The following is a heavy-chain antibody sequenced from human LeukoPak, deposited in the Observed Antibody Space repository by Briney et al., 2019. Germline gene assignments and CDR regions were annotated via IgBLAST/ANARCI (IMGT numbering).Heavy chain of an antibody. CDR2: ISGRGGST. J-gene: IGHJ4*02. CDR1: GFTFSSYA. CDR3: AKAHDSGWGPFDY. D-gene: IGHD6-19*01. V-gene: IGHV3-23*01. Sequence: GGSLRLSCAASGFTFSSYAMSWVRQAPEKGLEWVSTISGRGGSTYYADSVKGRFTISRDNSKNTLYLQMNSLRAEDTAVYYCAKAHDSGWGPFDYWGQGALVTVSS.